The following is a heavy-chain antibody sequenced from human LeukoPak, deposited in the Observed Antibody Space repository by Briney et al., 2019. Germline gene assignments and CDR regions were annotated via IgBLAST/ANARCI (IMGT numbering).Heavy chain of an antibody. V-gene: IGHV4-34*01. D-gene: IGHD2-15*01. CDR3: ARGNGIVVPAAIRVWFDP. Sequence: SETLSLTCAVYGGSFSGYYWSWIRQPPGKGLEWIGEINHSGSTNYNPSLKSRVTISVDTSKNQFSLKLSSVTAADTAVYYCARGNGIVVPAAIRVWFDPWGQGTPVTVSS. CDR1: GGSFSGYY. CDR2: INHSGST. J-gene: IGHJ5*02.